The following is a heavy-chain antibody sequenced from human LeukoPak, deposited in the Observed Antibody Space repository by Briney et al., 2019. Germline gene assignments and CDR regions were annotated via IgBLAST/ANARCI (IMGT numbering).Heavy chain of an antibody. CDR3: AQGLYGAAY. Sequence: GGSLRLSWVGSGFTFSRYWLNWVRQAPGKGLEWVSSISSSSSYIYYADSMKGRFTIPRDNARNSLYLQMNSLRAEDTALYYCAQGLYGAAYWGQGTLVTVSS. J-gene: IGHJ4*02. D-gene: IGHD4-17*01. CDR1: GFTFSRYW. V-gene: IGHV3-21*01. CDR2: ISSSSSYI.